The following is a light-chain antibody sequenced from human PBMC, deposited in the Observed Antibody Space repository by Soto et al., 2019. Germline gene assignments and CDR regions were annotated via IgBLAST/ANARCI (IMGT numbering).Light chain of an antibody. Sequence: DIQMTQSPTSLSASVGDRVTITCRASQGIRNFVAWYQQKPGKAPKLLIYAASTLQSGVPSGFSGSGSGTDFTLTINSLQHEDVATYSCQKYRSVPVFGPGTKVEIK. CDR2: AAS. J-gene: IGKJ3*01. CDR3: QKYRSVPV. CDR1: QGIRNF. V-gene: IGKV1-27*01.